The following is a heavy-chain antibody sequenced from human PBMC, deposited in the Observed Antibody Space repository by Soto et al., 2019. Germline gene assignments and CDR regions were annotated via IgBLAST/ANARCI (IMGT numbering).Heavy chain of an antibody. D-gene: IGHD4-17*01. Sequence: SETLSLTGAVSGGYICSSNWWSWVRQPPGKGLEWIGEIYHSGSTNYNPSLKSRVTISVDKSKNQFSLKLSSVTAADTAVYYCARVLRLRWQTGAYNWFDPWGQGTLVTVSS. CDR1: GGYICSSNW. V-gene: IGHV4-4*02. J-gene: IGHJ5*02. CDR2: IYHSGST. CDR3: ARVLRLRWQTGAYNWFDP.